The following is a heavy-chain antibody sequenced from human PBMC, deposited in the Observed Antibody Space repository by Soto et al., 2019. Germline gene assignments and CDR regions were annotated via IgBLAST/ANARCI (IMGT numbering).Heavy chain of an antibody. CDR3: AKNPGYYYDSTGYHFDY. CDR1: GFTFSTYA. V-gene: IGHV3-23*01. Sequence: GGSLRLSCAASGFTFSTYAMAWVRQAPGKGLEWVSAISYGGGTTYYADSVKGRFTISRDNSKNTLYLQMNSLRAEDTAVYYCAKNPGYYYDSTGYHFDYWGQGTLVTVSS. CDR2: ISYGGGTT. D-gene: IGHD3-22*01. J-gene: IGHJ4*02.